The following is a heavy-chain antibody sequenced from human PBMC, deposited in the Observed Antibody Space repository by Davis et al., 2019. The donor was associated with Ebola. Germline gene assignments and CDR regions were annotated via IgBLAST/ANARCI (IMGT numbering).Heavy chain of an antibody. V-gene: IGHV6-1*01. CDR2: TYYRSKWYN. J-gene: IGHJ6*02. Sequence: SQTLSLTCAISGDSVSSNSAAWNWIRQSPSRGLEWLGRTYYRSKWYNDYAVSVKSRITINPDTSKNQFSLQLNSVTPEDTAVYYCARLGGQEYDRNDFWSGYYVYYYYYGMDVWGQGTTVTVSS. CDR3: ARLGGQEYDRNDFWSGYYVYYYYYGMDV. CDR1: GDSVSSNSAA. D-gene: IGHD3-3*01.